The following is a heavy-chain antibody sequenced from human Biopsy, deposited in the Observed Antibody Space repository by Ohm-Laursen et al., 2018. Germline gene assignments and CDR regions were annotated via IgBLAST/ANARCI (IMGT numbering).Heavy chain of an antibody. J-gene: IGHJ6*02. Sequence: TLSLTCTVSGGSISSDYWSWIRQTPGKGLEWIGYIYHSGSTNYNPSLKSRVTISVDTSKNQFSLRLNSVTAADTAVYYFARATNSTGWPYYYFYGMDVWGQGTTVTVSS. CDR2: IYHSGST. CDR3: ARATNSTGWPYYYFYGMDV. D-gene: IGHD2/OR15-2a*01. CDR1: GGSISSDY. V-gene: IGHV4-59*01.